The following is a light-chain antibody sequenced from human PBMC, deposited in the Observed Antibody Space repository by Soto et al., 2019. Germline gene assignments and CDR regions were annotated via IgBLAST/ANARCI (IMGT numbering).Light chain of an antibody. CDR3: QQLHSYPLT. J-gene: IGKJ4*01. Sequence: DIQLTQSPSFLSASVGDRVTITCRASQGISTYLAWYQQKPAKAPKLLIYAASTLQSGVPSRFGGSGSGTEFTLTISSLQPEDFATYYCQQLHSYPLTFGGGTKAEIK. CDR1: QGISTY. V-gene: IGKV1-9*01. CDR2: AAS.